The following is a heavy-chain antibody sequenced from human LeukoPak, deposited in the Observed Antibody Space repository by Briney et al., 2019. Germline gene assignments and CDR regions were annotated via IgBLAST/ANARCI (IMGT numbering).Heavy chain of an antibody. CDR1: GYTFTSYY. CDR3: ARIMHPTYYDFWSGYFAFDI. CDR2: INPSGGST. V-gene: IGHV1-46*03. Sequence: ASVKVSCKASGYTFTSYYMHWVRQAPGQGLEWMGIINPSGGSTSYAQKFQGRVTMTRDTSTSTVYMELSSLRSEDMAVYYCARIMHPTYYDFWSGYFAFDIWGQGTMVTVSS. J-gene: IGHJ3*02. D-gene: IGHD3-3*01.